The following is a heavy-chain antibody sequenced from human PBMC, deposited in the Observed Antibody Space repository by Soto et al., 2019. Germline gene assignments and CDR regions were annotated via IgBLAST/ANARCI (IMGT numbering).Heavy chain of an antibody. CDR2: ISGSGGST. CDR1: GFTFSSYA. CDR3: AKPQFLVVVAATFDY. V-gene: IGHV3-23*01. Sequence: GGSLRLSCAASGFTFSSYAMSWVRQAPGKGLEWVSAISGSGGSTYYADSVKGRFTISRDNSKNTLYLQMNSLRAEDTAVYYCAKPQFLVVVAATFDYWGQGTLVTVSS. J-gene: IGHJ4*02. D-gene: IGHD2-15*01.